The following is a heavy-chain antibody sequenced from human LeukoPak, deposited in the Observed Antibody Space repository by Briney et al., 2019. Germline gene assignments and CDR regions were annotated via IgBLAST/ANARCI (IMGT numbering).Heavy chain of an antibody. CDR1: GYTFTGYF. V-gene: IGHV1-2*06. D-gene: IGHD5-18*01. J-gene: IGHJ4*02. CDR3: ARDKLLYSYGYKYFDY. Sequence: GASVKVSCKASGYTFTGYFMHWVRQAPGQGLEWMGRINPNSGGTNYAKKFQGRVTMTRDTSISTAYMELSRLRSDDTAVYYCARDKLLYSYGYKYFDYWGQGTLVTVSS. CDR2: INPNSGGT.